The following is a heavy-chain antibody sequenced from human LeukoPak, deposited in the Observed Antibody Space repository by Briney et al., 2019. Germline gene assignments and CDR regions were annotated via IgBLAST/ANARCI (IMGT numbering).Heavy chain of an antibody. D-gene: IGHD4-17*01. J-gene: IGHJ4*02. V-gene: IGHV4-39*01. CDR3: ARRYYGDYVRIDY. CDR1: GGSISSSSYY. Sequence: SETLSLTCTVSGGSISSSSYYWGWIRQPPGKGLEWIGSIYYSGSTYYNPSLKSRVTISVDTSKNQFSLKLSSVTAADTAVYYCARRYYGDYVRIDYWGQGTLVTVSS. CDR2: IYYSGST.